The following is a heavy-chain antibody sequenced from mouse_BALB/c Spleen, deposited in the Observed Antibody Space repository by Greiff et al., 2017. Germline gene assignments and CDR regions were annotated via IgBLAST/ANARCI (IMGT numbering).Heavy chain of an antibody. J-gene: IGHJ3*01. CDR1: GFNIKDYY. CDR3: NAYYVPFFAY. Sequence: VQLQQSGAELVRSGASVKLSCTASGFNIKDYYMHWVKQRPEQGLEWIGWIDPENGDTEYAPKFQGKATMTADTSSNTAYLQLSSLTSEDTAVYYCNAYYVPFFAYWGQGTLVTVSA. V-gene: IGHV14-4*02. D-gene: IGHD1-1*01. CDR2: IDPENGDT.